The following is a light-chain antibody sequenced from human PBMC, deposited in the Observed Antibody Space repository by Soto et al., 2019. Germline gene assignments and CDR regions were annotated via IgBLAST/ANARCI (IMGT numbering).Light chain of an antibody. Sequence: DIQLTQSPSSLSASVGDRVTITCRASLPITNYLSWYQLKPGRAPKLLIYAASSLQSGVPSRSSGGGSGTEFTLAISSLQSEDFASYFCQQSYISPWTFGQGTNVET. CDR2: AAS. J-gene: IGKJ1*01. CDR1: LPITNY. V-gene: IGKV1-39*01. CDR3: QQSYISPWT.